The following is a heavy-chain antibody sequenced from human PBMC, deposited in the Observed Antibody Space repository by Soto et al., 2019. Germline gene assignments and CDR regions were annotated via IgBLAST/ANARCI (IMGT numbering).Heavy chain of an antibody. CDR1: GFPFTGSV. CDR3: ARDVRHLLFDY. V-gene: IGHV3-48*02. CDR2: ISSSSTI. J-gene: IGHJ4*02. Sequence: HPGGSLRLSCTASGFPFTGSVMNLVRQAPGKGLEWVSYISSSSTIHYADSVKGRFTISRDNAKNSLYLQMNSLRDEDTAVYYCARDVRHLLFDYWGQGALVTGSS.